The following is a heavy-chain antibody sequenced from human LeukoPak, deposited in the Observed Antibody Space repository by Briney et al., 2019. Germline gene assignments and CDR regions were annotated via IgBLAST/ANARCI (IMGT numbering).Heavy chain of an antibody. Sequence: PGGSLRLSCAASGFTFSSYGMHWVRQAPGKGLEWVAVISYDGSNKYYADSVKGRFTISRDNSKNTLHLQMNSLRAEDTAVYYCAKRAGGLIDYWDQGTLVTVSS. CDR3: AKRAGGLIDY. D-gene: IGHD2-8*02. J-gene: IGHJ4*02. CDR2: ISYDGSNK. CDR1: GFTFSSYG. V-gene: IGHV3-30*18.